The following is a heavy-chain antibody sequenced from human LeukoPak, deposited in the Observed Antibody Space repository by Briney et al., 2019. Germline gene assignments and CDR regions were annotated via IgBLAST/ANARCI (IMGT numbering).Heavy chain of an antibody. CDR2: ICGSGGST. J-gene: IGHJ1*01. CDR3: AKLHTVQLRLWFGELLSYFQH. V-gene: IGHV3-23*01. CDR1: GFTFSSYA. Sequence: GGSLRLSCAASGFTFSSYAMSWVRQAPGKGLEWVSAICGSGGSTYYADSVKGRFTICRDNSKNTLYLQMNSLRAEDTAVYYCAKLHTVQLRLWFGELLSYFQHWGQGTLVTVSS. D-gene: IGHD3-10*01.